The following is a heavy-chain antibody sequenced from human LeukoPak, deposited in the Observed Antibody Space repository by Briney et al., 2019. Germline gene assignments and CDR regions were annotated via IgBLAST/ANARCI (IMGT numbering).Heavy chain of an antibody. V-gene: IGHV1-2*02. D-gene: IGHD7-27*01. J-gene: IGHJ3*02. CDR2: INPNSGGT. Sequence: ASVKVSCKVSGYTLTELSMHWVRQAPGQGLEWMGWINPNSGGTNYAQNFQGRVTMTRDTSISTAYMELSRLRSDDTAVYYCARDGNWGSLRGAFDIWGQGTMVTVSS. CDR3: ARDGNWGSLRGAFDI. CDR1: GYTLTELS.